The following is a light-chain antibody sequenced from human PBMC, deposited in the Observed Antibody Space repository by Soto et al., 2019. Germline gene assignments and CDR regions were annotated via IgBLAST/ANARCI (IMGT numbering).Light chain of an antibody. CDR2: KAS. V-gene: IGKV1-5*03. Sequence: DIQMTQSPSILSASVGDRVTITCRASQSISSWLAWYQQKPGTAPKLLISKASILESGVPSRFSGRGSVTDYTLIISSLQPDDFATYFCQQYNSYSWSFGQGTKVDIK. CDR3: QQYNSYSWS. CDR1: QSISSW. J-gene: IGKJ1*01.